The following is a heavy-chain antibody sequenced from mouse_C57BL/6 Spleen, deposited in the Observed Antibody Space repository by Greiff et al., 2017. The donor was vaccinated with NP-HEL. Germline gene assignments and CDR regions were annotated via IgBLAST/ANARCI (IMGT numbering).Heavy chain of an antibody. Sequence: VQGVESGAELVRPGASVTLSCKASGYTFTDYEMHWVKQTPVHGLEWIGAIDPETGGTAYNQKFKGKAILTADKSSSTAYMELRSLTSEDSAVYYCTRVGGYYGDFDYWGQGTTLTVSS. D-gene: IGHD2-3*01. J-gene: IGHJ2*01. CDR3: TRVGGYYGDFDY. V-gene: IGHV1-15*01. CDR2: IDPETGGT. CDR1: GYTFTDYE.